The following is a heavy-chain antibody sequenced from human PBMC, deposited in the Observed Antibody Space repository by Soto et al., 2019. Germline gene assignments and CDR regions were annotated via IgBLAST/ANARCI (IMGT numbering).Heavy chain of an antibody. V-gene: IGHV3-33*01. CDR3: ARATSVVVPAADVAFDY. Sequence: VGSLRLSCAASGFTFSSYGMHWVRQAPGKGLEWVAVIWYDGSNKYYADSVKGRFAISRDNSKNTLYLQMNSLRAEDTAVYYCARATSVVVPAADVAFDYWGQGTMVTVSP. CDR1: GFTFSSYG. D-gene: IGHD2-2*01. CDR2: IWYDGSNK. J-gene: IGHJ4*02.